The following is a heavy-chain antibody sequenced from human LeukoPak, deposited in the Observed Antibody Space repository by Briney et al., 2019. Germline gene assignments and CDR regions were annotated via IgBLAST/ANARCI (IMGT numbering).Heavy chain of an antibody. CDR1: GFTFSSYA. CDR2: ISGSGGST. CDR3: ATGHGYSYGTNFDY. J-gene: IGHJ4*02. V-gene: IGHV3-23*01. Sequence: PGGSLRLSCAASGFTFSSYAMSWVRQAPGKGLEWVSAISGSGGSTYYADSVKGRFTISRDNSKNTLYLQMNSLRAEDTAVYYCATGHGYSYGTNFDYWGQGTLVTVSS. D-gene: IGHD5-18*01.